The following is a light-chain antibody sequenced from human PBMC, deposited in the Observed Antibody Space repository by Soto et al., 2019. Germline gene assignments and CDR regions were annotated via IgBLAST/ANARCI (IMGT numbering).Light chain of an antibody. J-gene: IGKJ4*01. V-gene: IGKV3-11*01. CDR1: QSVGTY. CDR3: QQRSNWPLT. Sequence: ENGLTQSPRTLSLSPGERATLSCRASQSVGTYLAWYQQKPGQAPRLLIYDASNRATGIPARFSGSGSGTDFTLTISSLEPEDFAVYYCQQRSNWPLTFGGGTKVDIK. CDR2: DAS.